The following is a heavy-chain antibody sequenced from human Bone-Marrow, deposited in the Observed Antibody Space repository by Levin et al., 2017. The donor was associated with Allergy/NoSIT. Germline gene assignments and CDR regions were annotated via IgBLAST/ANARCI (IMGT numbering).Heavy chain of an antibody. CDR1: GFNFSGYY. CDR3: ARGEWSHNSIHDYRGLDV. D-gene: IGHD4-11*01. V-gene: IGHV1-2*06. Sequence: ASVKVSCKASGFNFSGYYIHWVRQAPGQGLEWLGRINPNSGTTDYEERIQDRVTMTRDTSINTAYMQLSGLTSDDTAVYYCARGEWSHNSIHDYRGLDVWGQGATVTVSS. CDR2: INPNSGTT. J-gene: IGHJ6*02.